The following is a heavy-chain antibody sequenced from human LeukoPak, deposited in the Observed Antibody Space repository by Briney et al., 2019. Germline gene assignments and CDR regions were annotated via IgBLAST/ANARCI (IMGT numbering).Heavy chain of an antibody. D-gene: IGHD6-19*01. V-gene: IGHV3-66*01. CDR2: IYIGGRT. CDR3: ARTRGSGWYGATFDY. Sequence: GGSLRLSCAVSGFTVSNDYMSWVRQPPGKGLGWVSVIYIGGRTLNADSVKDRFTISRDNSKNTVYLQMNSLRVEDTAVYYCARTRGSGWYGATFDYWGQGTLVTVSS. J-gene: IGHJ4*02. CDR1: GFTVSNDY.